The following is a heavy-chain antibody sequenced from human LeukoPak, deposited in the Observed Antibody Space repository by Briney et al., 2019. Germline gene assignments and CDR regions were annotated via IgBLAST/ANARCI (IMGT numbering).Heavy chain of an antibody. CDR2: INHSGST. J-gene: IGHJ6*02. CDR3: ARGKGGPNYSNYVFHYYYGMDV. V-gene: IGHV4-39*07. CDR1: GGSISSSSYY. Sequence: SETLSLTCTVSGGSISSSSYYWGWIRQPPGKGLEWIGEINHSGSTNYNPSLKSRVTISVDTSKDQFSLKLSSVTAAVTAVYYCARGKGGPNYSNYVFHYYYGMDVWGQGTTVTVSS. D-gene: IGHD4-11*01.